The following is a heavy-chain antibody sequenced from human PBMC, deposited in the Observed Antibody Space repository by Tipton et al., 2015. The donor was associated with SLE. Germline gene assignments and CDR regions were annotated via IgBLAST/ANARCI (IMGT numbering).Heavy chain of an antibody. CDR2: INSNGGST. Sequence: SLRLSCSASGFTFSTYAMHWVRQAPGKGLEYVSTINSNGGSTYYADSVKGRFSISRDNSKNTLYLRMSSLRPEDTAVYFCVKTGYSTGWYGGGYHFDFWGQGTLVTVSS. CDR1: GFTFSTYA. J-gene: IGHJ4*02. CDR3: VKTGYSTGWYGGGYHFDF. V-gene: IGHV3-64D*06. D-gene: IGHD6-19*01.